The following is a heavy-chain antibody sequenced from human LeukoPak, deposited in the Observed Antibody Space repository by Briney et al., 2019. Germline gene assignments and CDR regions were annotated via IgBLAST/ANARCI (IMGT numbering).Heavy chain of an antibody. CDR1: GYTFTNYG. V-gene: IGHV1-18*01. CDR2: ISPYNGNT. D-gene: IGHD2-8*01. J-gene: IGHJ4*02. Sequence: ASVKVSCKTSGYTFTNYGISWVRQAPGQGLEWMGWISPYNGNTIYAQKLQGRVTVTTDTSTSPAYMELRSLRSDDTAVYYCTRTVLDCKNGVCYDYWGQGTLVTVSS. CDR3: TRTVLDCKNGVCYDY.